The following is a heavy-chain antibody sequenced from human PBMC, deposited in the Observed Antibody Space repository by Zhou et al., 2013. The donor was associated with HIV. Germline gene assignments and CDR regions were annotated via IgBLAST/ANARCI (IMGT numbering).Heavy chain of an antibody. D-gene: IGHD3-16*01. V-gene: IGHV1-2*02. Sequence: QVQLVQSGAEVKKPGASMKVSCKASGYTFTGDYMHWVRQAPGQGLEWMGYINPNNGGTNYAQKLQGRVTMTTDKSTSTAYMELRSLRSDDTAVYYCARGGGYWYFDLWGRGTLVTVSS. J-gene: IGHJ2*01. CDR3: ARGGGYWYFDL. CDR1: GYTFTGDY. CDR2: INPNNGGT.